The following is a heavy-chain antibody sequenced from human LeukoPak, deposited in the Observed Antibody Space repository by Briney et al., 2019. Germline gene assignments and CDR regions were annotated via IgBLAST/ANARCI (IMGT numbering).Heavy chain of an antibody. Sequence: GGSLRLSCAASSFSVFSNYMTWVRQAPGKGLEWVAVSYRRDTTFYADAVKGRFIISTDSSRKTVYPQMNSLRVDDTAMYYCARIYGNSTIADAFDIWGQGTMVIVSS. D-gene: IGHD2-21*01. V-gene: IGHV3-53*01. J-gene: IGHJ3*02. CDR3: ARIYGNSTIADAFDI. CDR2: SYRRDTT. CDR1: SFSVFSNY.